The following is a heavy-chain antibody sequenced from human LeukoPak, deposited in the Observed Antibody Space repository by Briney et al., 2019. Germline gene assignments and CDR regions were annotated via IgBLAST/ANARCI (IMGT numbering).Heavy chain of an antibody. CDR3: AREKMGVGYYMDV. CDR1: GFSFSSHW. J-gene: IGHJ6*03. D-gene: IGHD1-26*01. Sequence: PGGSLRLSCAASGFSFSSHWMSWVRQAPGKGLEWVGNIQPDGSEQYPVDSVKGRFTISRDNAKNSLYLQMNSLRAEDTAVYYCAREKMGVGYYMDVWGKGTTVTISS. CDR2: IQPDGSEQ. V-gene: IGHV3-7*01.